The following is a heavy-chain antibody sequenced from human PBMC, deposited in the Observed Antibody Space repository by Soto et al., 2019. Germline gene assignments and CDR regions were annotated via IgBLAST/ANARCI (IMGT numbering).Heavy chain of an antibody. CDR1: GFTFSSYA. V-gene: IGHV3-23*01. CDR2: ISGSGGST. CDR3: AKDLAPTTFPIPDYYYYGMDV. Sequence: LRLSCAASGFTFSSYAMSWVRQAPGKGLEWVSAISGSGGSTYYADSVKGRFTISRDNSKNTLYLQMNSLRAEDTAVYYCAKDLAPTTFPIPDYYYYGMDVWGQGTTVTVSS. J-gene: IGHJ6*02. D-gene: IGHD1-26*01.